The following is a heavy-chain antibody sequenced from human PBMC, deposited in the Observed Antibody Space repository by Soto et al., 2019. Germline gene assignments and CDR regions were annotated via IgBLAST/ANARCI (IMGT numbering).Heavy chain of an antibody. D-gene: IGHD2-8*02. CDR3: ARSPTGTEYYYGMDV. CDR2: IYYSGST. V-gene: IGHV4-59*05. J-gene: IGHJ6*02. Sequence: SETLSLTCTVSGGSISSYYWSWIRQPPGKGLEWIGSIYYSGSTYYNPSLKSRVTISVDTSKNQFSLKLSSVTAADTAVYYCARSPTGTEYYYGMDVWGQGTTVTVSS. CDR1: GGSISSYY.